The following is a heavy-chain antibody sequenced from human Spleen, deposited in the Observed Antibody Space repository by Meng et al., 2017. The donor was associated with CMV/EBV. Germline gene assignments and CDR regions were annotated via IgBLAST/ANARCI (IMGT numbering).Heavy chain of an antibody. CDR1: GSSFNSYW. CDR3: ARLGTASIAGRSHFDY. V-gene: IGHV5-51*01. J-gene: IGHJ4*02. CDR2: IYSDDSDT. Sequence: SGSSFNSYWIAWVRQMPGKGLEWMGIIYSDDSDTRYSPSFEGQVTISADKSISTAYLQWSSLQASDTAIYYCARLGTASIAGRSHFDYWGQGTLVTVSS. D-gene: IGHD6-6*01.